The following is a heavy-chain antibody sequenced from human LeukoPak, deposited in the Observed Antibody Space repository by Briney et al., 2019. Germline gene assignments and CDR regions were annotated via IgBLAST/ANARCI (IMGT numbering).Heavy chain of an antibody. J-gene: IGHJ2*01. Sequence: GGSLRLSCAASGFTFSDYYMSWIRQATGKGLKWVSYISSSGTTIYYADSVKGRFTISRDNAKNSLYLQMNSLRAEDTAVYYCARRTVTRDWYFDLWGRGTLVTVSS. CDR2: ISSSGTTI. CDR1: GFTFSDYY. CDR3: ARRTVTRDWYFDL. V-gene: IGHV3-11*01. D-gene: IGHD4-17*01.